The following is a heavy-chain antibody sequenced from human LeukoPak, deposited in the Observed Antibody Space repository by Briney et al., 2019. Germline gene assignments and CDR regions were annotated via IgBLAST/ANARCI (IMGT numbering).Heavy chain of an antibody. CDR2: IYENGGTT. V-gene: IGHV3-23*01. D-gene: IGHD2-21*01. CDR1: GFTFSTFA. J-gene: IGHJ4*02. Sequence: GGSLRLSCAASGFTFSTFAMSWVRQAPEKGLEFVSGIYENGGTTYYADSVKGRFSISRDNSKNTLYLQMDSLRGEDTAVYYCAKDFRIGYSAHFDYWGQGALVTVSS. CDR3: AKDFRIGYSAHFDY.